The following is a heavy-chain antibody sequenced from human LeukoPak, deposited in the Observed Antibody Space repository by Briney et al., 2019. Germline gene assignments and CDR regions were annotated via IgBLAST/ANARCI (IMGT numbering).Heavy chain of an antibody. CDR1: GGTFSSYA. Sequence: SVKVSCKASGGTFSSYAISWVRQAPGQGLEWMGRIIPILGIANYAQKFQGRVTITADKSTSTAYMELSSLRSEDTAVYYCARDFRDDILTGYYIPYFDYWGQGTLVTVSS. CDR3: ARDFRDDILTGYYIPYFDY. CDR2: IIPILGIA. J-gene: IGHJ4*02. V-gene: IGHV1-69*04. D-gene: IGHD3-9*01.